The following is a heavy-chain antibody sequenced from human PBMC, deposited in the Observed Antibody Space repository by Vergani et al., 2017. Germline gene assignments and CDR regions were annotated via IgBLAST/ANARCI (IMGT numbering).Heavy chain of an antibody. CDR1: GYSFTSFW. J-gene: IGHJ4*02. D-gene: IGHD3-22*01. CDR3: ARRSGYYYNSSGLTDFDY. V-gene: IGHV5-51*01. CDR2: IYPRDTDT. Sequence: EVQLVQSGAEVKKPGESLKISCKGSGYSFTSFWIGWVRQMPGKGLEWMGIIYPRDTDTSYSPSFQGQVTISADKSISTAYLQWSSLKASDTAMYYCARRSGYYYNSSGLTDFDYGGQGTLVTVSS.